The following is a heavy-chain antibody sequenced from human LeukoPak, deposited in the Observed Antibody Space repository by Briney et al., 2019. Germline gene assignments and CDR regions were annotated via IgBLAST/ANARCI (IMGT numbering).Heavy chain of an antibody. V-gene: IGHV3-23*01. Sequence: GGSLRLSCAGSGFAFSTYAMAWVRQAPGKGLEWVSGIRGSGASTYHADSVKGRFSISRDNSRNTLYLQMSSLRVDDTAVYYCAKRGKGERYCSSTGCHYYFDSWGQGTLATVSS. D-gene: IGHD2-2*01. CDR3: AKRGKGERYCSSTGCHYYFDS. J-gene: IGHJ4*02. CDR1: GFAFSTYA. CDR2: IRGSGAST.